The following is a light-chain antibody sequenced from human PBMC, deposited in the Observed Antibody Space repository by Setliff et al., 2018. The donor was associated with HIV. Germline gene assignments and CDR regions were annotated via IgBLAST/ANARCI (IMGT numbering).Light chain of an antibody. V-gene: IGLV2-14*01. J-gene: IGLJ1*01. CDR3: SSFRTSRKFV. Sequence: QPALTQPASVSGSPGQSITISCTGTSSDVGLYNFVSRYQQHPGKVPKLTIYDVTNRPSGISHRFSGAKSGNTASLTISGLQADDEADYYCSSFRTSRKFVFGTGTKVTVL. CDR1: SSDVGLYNF. CDR2: DVT.